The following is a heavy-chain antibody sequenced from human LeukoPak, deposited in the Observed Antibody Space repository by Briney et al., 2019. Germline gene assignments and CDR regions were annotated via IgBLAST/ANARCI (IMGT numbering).Heavy chain of an antibody. V-gene: IGHV1-2*02. CDR1: GYTFTGYY. CDR3: ARFVVVRGVHWFDP. CDR2: INPNSGGT. D-gene: IGHD3-10*01. Sequence: ASVKVSCKASGYTFTGYYMHWVRQPPGQGLEWMGWINPNSGGTNYAQKFQGRVTMTRDTSISTAYMELSRLRSDDTAVYYCARFVVVRGVHWFDPWGQGTLVTVSS. J-gene: IGHJ5*02.